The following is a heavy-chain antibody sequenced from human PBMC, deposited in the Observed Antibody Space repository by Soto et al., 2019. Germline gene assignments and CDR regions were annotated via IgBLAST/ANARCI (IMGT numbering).Heavy chain of an antibody. D-gene: IGHD2-21*02. V-gene: IGHV1-46*01. CDR2: INPSGGST. J-gene: IGHJ4*02. CDR3: ARDGAYCGGDCYSDY. CDR1: GYTFTSYY. Sequence: GASVKVSCKASGYTFTSYYMHWVLQAPGQGLEWMGIINPSGGSTSYAQKFQGRVTMTRDTSTSTVYMELSSLRSEDTAVYYCARDGAYCGGDCYSDYWGQGTLVTVSS.